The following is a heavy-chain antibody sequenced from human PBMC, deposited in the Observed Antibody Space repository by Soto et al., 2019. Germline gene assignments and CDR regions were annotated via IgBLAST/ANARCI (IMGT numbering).Heavy chain of an antibody. D-gene: IGHD2-2*01. V-gene: IGHV3-30-3*01. CDR1: GFTFSSYA. J-gene: IGHJ6*02. CDR3: ARDRPKFVLVPRYYGMDV. Sequence: QVQLVESGGGVVQPGRSLRLSCAASGFTFSSYAMHWVRQAPGKGLEWVAVISYDGSNKYYADSVKGRFTISRDNSKNTLYLQMNSLRAEDTAVYYCARDRPKFVLVPRYYGMDVWGHGTTVTVSS. CDR2: ISYDGSNK.